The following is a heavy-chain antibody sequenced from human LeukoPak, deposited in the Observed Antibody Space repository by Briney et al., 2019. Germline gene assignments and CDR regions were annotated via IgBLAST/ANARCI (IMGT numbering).Heavy chain of an antibody. CDR1: GYTFTNNA. CDR3: ARLDSSSWYRVRAFDY. CDR2: ISAYTGNT. J-gene: IGHJ4*02. V-gene: IGHV1-18*01. D-gene: IGHD6-13*01. Sequence: ASVKVSCKASGYTFTNNAIGWVRQAPGQGLEWMGWISAYTGNTNYAQKLQGRVTMTTDTSTSTAYMELRSLRSDDTAVYYCARLDSSSWYRVRAFDYWGQGTLVTVSS.